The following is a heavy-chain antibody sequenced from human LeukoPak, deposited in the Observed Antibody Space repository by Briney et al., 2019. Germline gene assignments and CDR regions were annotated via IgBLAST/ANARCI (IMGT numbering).Heavy chain of an antibody. CDR1: GVTLSNYA. CDR3: AKFDVRYGYYDSSGYYAPFDY. D-gene: IGHD3-22*01. V-gene: IGHV3-23*01. Sequence: GGSLRLSCVASGVTLSNYAMSWARQAPGKGMEWVSAISGSGDSTYYADSVKGRFTISRDNSKNTLYLQMNSLRAEDTAVYYCAKFDVRYGYYDSSGYYAPFDYWGQGTLVTVSS. J-gene: IGHJ4*02. CDR2: ISGSGDST.